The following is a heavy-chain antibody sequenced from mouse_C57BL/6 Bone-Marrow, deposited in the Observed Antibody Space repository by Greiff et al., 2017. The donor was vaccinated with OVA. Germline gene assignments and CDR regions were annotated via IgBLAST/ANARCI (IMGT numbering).Heavy chain of an antibody. CDR2: IYPRSGNT. V-gene: IGHV1-81*01. CDR3: ARGTIYSHMDY. J-gene: IGHJ2*01. Sequence: VQLQQSGAELARPGASVKLSCKASGYTFTSYGISWVKQRPGQGLEWIGEIYPRSGNTYYNEKFKGKATLTADTSASTAYMELRSLTSEDSAVYFCARGTIYSHMDYWGQGTTLTVSS. D-gene: IGHD1-1*01. CDR1: GYTFTSYG.